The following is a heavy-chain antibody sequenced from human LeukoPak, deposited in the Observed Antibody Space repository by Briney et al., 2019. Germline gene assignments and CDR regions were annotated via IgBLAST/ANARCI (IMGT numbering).Heavy chain of an antibody. CDR3: AKDSVGSGSYWCFDY. J-gene: IGHJ4*02. CDR2: ISGSGGST. CDR1: GFTFSSYA. V-gene: IGHV3-23*01. Sequence: GGSLRLSCAASGFTFSSYAMSWVRQAPGKGLEWVSAISGSGGSTDYADSVKGRFTISRDNSKNTLYLQMNSLRAEDTAVYYCAKDSVGSGSYWCFDYWGQGTLVTVSS. D-gene: IGHD1-26*01.